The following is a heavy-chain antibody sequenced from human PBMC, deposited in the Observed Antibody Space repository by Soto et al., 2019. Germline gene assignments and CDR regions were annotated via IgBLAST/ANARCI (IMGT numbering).Heavy chain of an antibody. V-gene: IGHV3-23*01. D-gene: IGHD5-18*01. Sequence: EEQLLESGEGLVQPGGSLRLSRAATGFNFGSYAMGWVREAPGKGLEWVSGVSGSGSSPYYADSVKGRLTISKDKSKNTLYLDLNNLRSEDTAVYFCVKGKESGYRGAFDSWGQGTMVTVSS. CDR3: VKGKESGYRGAFDS. J-gene: IGHJ4*02. CDR2: VSGSGSSP. CDR1: GFNFGSYA.